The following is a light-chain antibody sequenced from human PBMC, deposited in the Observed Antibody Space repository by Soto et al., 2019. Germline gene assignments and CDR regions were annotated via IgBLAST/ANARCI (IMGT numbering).Light chain of an antibody. Sequence: EIVLTQSPGTLSLSPGERATLSCRASQSVSSSYLAWYQQKPGQAPRLLIYGASSRATGIPDRFSGSGSGTDFTLTISRLEPEDFAVYYCQKYGSSPSWTFGQRTKVEIK. V-gene: IGKV3-20*01. CDR2: GAS. CDR3: QKYGSSPSWT. J-gene: IGKJ1*01. CDR1: QSVSSSY.